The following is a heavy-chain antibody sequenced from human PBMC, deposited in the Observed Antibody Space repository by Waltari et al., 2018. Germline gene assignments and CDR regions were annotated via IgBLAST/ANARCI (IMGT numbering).Heavy chain of an antibody. J-gene: IGHJ4*02. CDR1: GYTFTSYG. CDR2: ISAYNGNT. D-gene: IGHD6-6*01. CDR3: ARDGAPYSSSSAAAH. V-gene: IGHV1-18*01. Sequence: QVQLVQSGAEVKKPGASVKVSCKASGYTFTSYGISWVRQAPGKGLEGMGWISAYNGNTNYAQKLQGRGTITTDTSTSTAYMELRGLRSGDTAVYYCARDGAPYSSSSAAAHWGQGTLVTVSS.